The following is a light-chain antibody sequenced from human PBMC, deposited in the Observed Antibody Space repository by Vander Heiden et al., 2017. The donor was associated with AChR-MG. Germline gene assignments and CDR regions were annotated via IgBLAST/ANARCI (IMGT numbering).Light chain of an antibody. CDR1: TSNIDDYIS. CDR3: TSYTGGKSPSVV. Sequence: QSAPTQSASRSGSPGQSITIPCTGATSNIDDYISVSCYQQYPGKAAKLIVYDVTKRPAGVSDRFSGSKSGNTATLTISGIQAEDEANYYCTSYTGGKSPSVVFGRGTKVTV. J-gene: IGLJ2*01. V-gene: IGLV2-14*03. CDR2: DVT.